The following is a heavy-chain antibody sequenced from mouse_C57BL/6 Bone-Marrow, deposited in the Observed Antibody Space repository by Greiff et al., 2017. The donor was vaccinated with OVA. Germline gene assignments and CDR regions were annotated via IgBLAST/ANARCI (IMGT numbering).Heavy chain of an antibody. Sequence: EVQLQQSGPELVKPGASVKISCKASGFSFTGYYMHWVKQSPGHILDWIGYIYPYHGVSSYNQKFKGKATLTVDKSSSTAYMELRSLTSEYSAVYYCARGTGFDYWGQGTTLTVSS. CDR1: GFSFTGYY. J-gene: IGHJ2*01. D-gene: IGHD2-14*01. CDR3: ARGTGFDY. CDR2: IYPYHGVS. V-gene: IGHV1-31*01.